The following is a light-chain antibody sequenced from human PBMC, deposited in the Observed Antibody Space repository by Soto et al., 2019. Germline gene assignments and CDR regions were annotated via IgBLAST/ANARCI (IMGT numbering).Light chain of an antibody. CDR2: AAS. V-gene: IGKV1-39*01. Sequence: DIQMTQSPSSLSASVGDRVTITCRASQTMNNYLNWYQQKPGKAPKLLIYAASSLQSGVPSRFSGSGFGTDFTLTITSLQPEAFATYYCQQSNSKPWTFGQGTKV. CDR1: QTMNNY. J-gene: IGKJ1*01. CDR3: QQSNSKPWT.